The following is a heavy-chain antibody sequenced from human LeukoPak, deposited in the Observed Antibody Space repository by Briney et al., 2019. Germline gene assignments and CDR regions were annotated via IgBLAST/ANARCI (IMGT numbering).Heavy chain of an antibody. Sequence: GASVKVSCKASGYTFTSYGISWLRQAPGQGLEWMGWISTYNGHTNYAQKFQGRVTMTRDTSISTAYMELSRLRSDDTAVYYCARDGVLIVVVPAAMGWFDPWGQGTLVTVSS. CDR2: ISTYNGHT. D-gene: IGHD2-2*01. CDR3: ARDGVLIVVVPAAMGWFDP. CDR1: GYTFTSYG. V-gene: IGHV1-18*01. J-gene: IGHJ5*02.